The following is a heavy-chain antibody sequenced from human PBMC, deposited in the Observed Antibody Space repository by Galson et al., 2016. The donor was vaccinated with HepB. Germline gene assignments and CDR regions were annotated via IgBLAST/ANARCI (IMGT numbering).Heavy chain of an antibody. J-gene: IGHJ5*02. V-gene: IGHV1-69*13. CDR2: IIPISGTA. CDR1: GGPFDYYA. Sequence: SVKVSCKASGGPFDYYAINWVRQAPGQGLEWMGGIIPISGTANYAQRFQGRVTFTADESTTTAYMELSSLRSEDTAVYYCAIDLEQRRRFDLWGQGTLVTVSS. CDR3: AIDLEQRRRFDL. D-gene: IGHD1/OR15-1a*01.